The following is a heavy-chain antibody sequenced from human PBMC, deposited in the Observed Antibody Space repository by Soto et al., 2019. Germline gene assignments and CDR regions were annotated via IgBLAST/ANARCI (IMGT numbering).Heavy chain of an antibody. CDR3: VIYCSSTSCDAFGI. CDR1: GGTFSSYT. J-gene: IGHJ3*02. D-gene: IGHD2-2*01. CDR2: IIPILGIA. V-gene: IGHV1-69*02. Sequence: SVKVSCKASGGTFSSYTISWVRQAPGQGLEWMGRIIPILGIANYAQKFQGRVTITADKSTSTAYMELSSLRSEDTAVYYCVIYCSSTSCDAFGIWGQGTMVTVSS.